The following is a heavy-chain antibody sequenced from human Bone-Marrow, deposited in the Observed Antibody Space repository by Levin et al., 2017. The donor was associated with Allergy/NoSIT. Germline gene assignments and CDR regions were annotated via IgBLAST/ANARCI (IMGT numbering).Heavy chain of an antibody. Sequence: GESLKISCAASGFTVSRNYMSWVRQAPGKGLEWVSLIYSGGDTQYADSAKGRFTISRDNSKNTLYLQMNSLRVDDTAVYYCARDGPGTATGTPWGQGTLVTVSS. J-gene: IGHJ4*02. V-gene: IGHV3-66*01. CDR1: GFTVSRNY. CDR3: ARDGPGTATGTP. CDR2: IYSGGDT. D-gene: IGHD1-7*01.